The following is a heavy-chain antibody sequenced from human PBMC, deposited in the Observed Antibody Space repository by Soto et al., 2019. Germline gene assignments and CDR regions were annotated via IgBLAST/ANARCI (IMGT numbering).Heavy chain of an antibody. J-gene: IGHJ5*02. CDR1: GYTFTSYG. Sequence: ASVKFSCKASGYTFTSYGISWVRQAPGQWLEWMGWISAYNGNTNYAQKLQGRVTMTTDTSTSTAYMELRSLRSDDTAVYYCARDFLSYDFWSGYPSGPWGQGTLVTVSS. D-gene: IGHD3-3*01. CDR3: ARDFLSYDFWSGYPSGP. CDR2: ISAYNGNT. V-gene: IGHV1-18*01.